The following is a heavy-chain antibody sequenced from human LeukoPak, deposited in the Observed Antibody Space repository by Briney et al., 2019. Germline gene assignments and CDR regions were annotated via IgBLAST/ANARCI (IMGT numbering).Heavy chain of an antibody. CDR1: GFAFHYYW. J-gene: IGHJ4*02. CDR3: AGDKSHDY. Sequence: GGSLRLSCAASGFAFHYYWMAWVRQAPGKGPEWVSYISSSGSTVYYADSVKGRFTISRDNAENSLYLQMNSLRAEDTAVYYCAGDKSHDYWGQGTLVTVSS. V-gene: IGHV3-48*03. CDR2: ISSSGSTV.